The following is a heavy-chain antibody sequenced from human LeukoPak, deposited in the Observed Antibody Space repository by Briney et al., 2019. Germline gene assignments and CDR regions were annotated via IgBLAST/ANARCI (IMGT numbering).Heavy chain of an antibody. CDR2: IKQDGSEK. CDR1: GFTFSSYW. CDR3: SRDQLGPAKYYYYYYGMDV. D-gene: IGHD7-27*01. J-gene: IGHJ6*02. V-gene: IGHV3-7*01. Sequence: PGGSLRLSCAASGFTFSSYWMNWARQAPGKGLEWVANIKQDGSEKYSVDSVKGRFSISRDNAKNSLYLQMNSLRAEDTAVYYCSRDQLGPAKYYYYYYGMDVWGQGTTVTVSS.